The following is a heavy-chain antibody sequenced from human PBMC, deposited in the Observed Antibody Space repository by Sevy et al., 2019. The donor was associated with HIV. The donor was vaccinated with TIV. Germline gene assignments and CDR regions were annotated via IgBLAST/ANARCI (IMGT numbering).Heavy chain of an antibody. CDR2: IGTAGDT. CDR1: GYTFSSYD. CDR3: ARDSGYSGSPDAFDI. D-gene: IGHD1-26*01. J-gene: IGHJ3*02. V-gene: IGHV3-13*01. Sequence: GGSLRLSCAASGYTFSSYDMHWVRQATGKGLEWVSAIGTAGDTYYPGSVKGRFTISRENAKNSLYLQMNSLRSGDTAVYYCARDSGYSGSPDAFDIWGQGIMVTVSS.